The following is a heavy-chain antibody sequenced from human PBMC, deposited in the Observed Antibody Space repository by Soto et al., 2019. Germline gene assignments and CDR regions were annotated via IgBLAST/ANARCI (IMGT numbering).Heavy chain of an antibody. Sequence: EVQLVESGGGLVKPGGSLRLSCAASGFTFSNAWMNWVRQAPGKGLEWVGRIKSKTDGGTTDYAAPVKGRFTISRDDSKNTLYLQMNSLKTEDTAVYYCTTGGKGELLPLDYYYYGMDVWDQGTTVTVSS. CDR3: TTGGKGELLPLDYYYYGMDV. V-gene: IGHV3-15*07. D-gene: IGHD1-26*01. CDR1: GFTFSNAW. J-gene: IGHJ6*02. CDR2: IKSKTDGGTT.